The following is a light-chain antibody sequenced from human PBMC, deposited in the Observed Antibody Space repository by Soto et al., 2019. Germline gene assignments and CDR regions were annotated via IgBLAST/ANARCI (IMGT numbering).Light chain of an antibody. CDR2: GAS. Sequence: EIVMTQSPATLSVSPGERATLSCGASQSVSSNLAWYQQKPGQAPRLLIYGASTRATGIPARFSGSGSGTEFTLTISSLQSEDFAVYYCQQYNNWPPSYTFGQGTKLEI. J-gene: IGKJ2*01. CDR3: QQYNNWPPSYT. CDR1: QSVSSN. V-gene: IGKV3-15*01.